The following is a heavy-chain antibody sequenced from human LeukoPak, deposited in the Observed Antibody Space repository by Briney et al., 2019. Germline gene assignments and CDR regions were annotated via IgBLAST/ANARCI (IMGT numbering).Heavy chain of an antibody. D-gene: IGHD2-21*02. CDR1: GYTFTSYG. CDR2: IIPILGIA. J-gene: IGHJ4*02. Sequence: GASVKVSCKASGYTFTSYGISWVRQAPGQGLEWMGRIIPILGIANSAQKFQGRVTITADKSTSTAYMELTSLRSEDTAVYYCASGPQHSCGADCYSDYFDYWGQGTLVTVSS. CDR3: ASGPQHSCGADCYSDYFDY. V-gene: IGHV1-69*04.